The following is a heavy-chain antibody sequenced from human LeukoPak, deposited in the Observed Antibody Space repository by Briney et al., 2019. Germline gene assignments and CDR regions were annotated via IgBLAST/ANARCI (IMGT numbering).Heavy chain of an antibody. D-gene: IGHD6-13*01. V-gene: IGHV4-61*08. Sequence: SETLSLTCTVSGGSISSGGYYWSWIRQHPGKGLEWIGYIYYSGSTYYNPSLKSRVTISVDTSKNQFSLKLSSVTAADTAVYYCAREAVGAAAGTYNFDYWGQGTLVTVSS. CDR1: GGSISSGGYY. J-gene: IGHJ4*02. CDR2: IYYSGST. CDR3: AREAVGAAAGTYNFDY.